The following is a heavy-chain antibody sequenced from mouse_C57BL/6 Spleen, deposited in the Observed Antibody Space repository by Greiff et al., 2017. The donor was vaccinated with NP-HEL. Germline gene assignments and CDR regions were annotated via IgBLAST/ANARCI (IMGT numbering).Heavy chain of an antibody. D-gene: IGHD1-1*01. CDR2: ISYSGST. CDR3: ARAGYYGSSPWFAY. V-gene: IGHV3-1*01. Sequence: VQLVESGPGMVKPSQSLSLTCTVTGYSITSGYDWHWIRHFPGNKLEWMGYISYSGSTNYNPSLKSRISITHDTSKNHFFLKLNSVTTEDTATYYCARAGYYGSSPWFAYWGQGTLVTVSA. J-gene: IGHJ3*01. CDR1: GYSITSGYD.